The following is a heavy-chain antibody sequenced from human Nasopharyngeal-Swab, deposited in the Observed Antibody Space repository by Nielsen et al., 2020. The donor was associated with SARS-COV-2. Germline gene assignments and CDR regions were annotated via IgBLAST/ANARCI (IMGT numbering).Heavy chain of an antibody. CDR3: ARDLVRFLEGDWFDP. D-gene: IGHD3-3*01. Sequence: SVKVSCKASGGTFSSYAISWVRQAPGQGLEWMGGITPILGIANYAQKFQGRVTITADKSTSTAYMELSSLRSEDTAVYYCARDLVRFLEGDWFDPWGQGTLVTVPS. CDR1: GGTFSSYA. CDR2: ITPILGIA. V-gene: IGHV1-69*10. J-gene: IGHJ5*02.